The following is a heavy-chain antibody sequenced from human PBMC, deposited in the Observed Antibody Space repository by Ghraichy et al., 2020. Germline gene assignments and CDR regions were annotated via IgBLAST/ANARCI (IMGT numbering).Heavy chain of an antibody. Sequence: ESLNISCAVYGGSFSGYYWSWIRQPPGKGLEWSGEINHSGSTNYNPSLKSRVTISVDTSKNQFSLKLSSVTAADTAVYYCARELRRAHYYDSSGRAFDIWGQGTMVTVSS. V-gene: IGHV4-34*01. D-gene: IGHD3-22*01. CDR1: GGSFSGYY. CDR2: INHSGST. J-gene: IGHJ3*02. CDR3: ARELRRAHYYDSSGRAFDI.